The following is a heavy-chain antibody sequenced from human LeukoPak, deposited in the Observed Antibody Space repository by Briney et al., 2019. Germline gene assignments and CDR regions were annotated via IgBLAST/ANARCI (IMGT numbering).Heavy chain of an antibody. D-gene: IGHD6-6*01. CDR3: AKGQQFETRLDH. CDR1: GFTFNNFA. V-gene: IGHV3-23*01. Sequence: GSLRLSCAASGFTFNNFAMTWVRQAPGKGPEWVSGISGYGTFYADSVEGRFTISRDNSKNTLYLQMNSLRAEDTAVYYCAKGQQFETRLDHWGQGTLVTVSS. CDR2: ISGYGT. J-gene: IGHJ4*02.